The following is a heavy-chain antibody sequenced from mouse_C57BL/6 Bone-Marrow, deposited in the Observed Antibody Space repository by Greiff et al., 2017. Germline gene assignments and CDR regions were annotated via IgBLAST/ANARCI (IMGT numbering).Heavy chain of an antibody. J-gene: IGHJ4*01. CDR2: INPNSGTT. V-gene: IGHV1-39*01. CDR1: GYSFTDYN. Sequence: VQLQQSGPELVKPGASVKISCKASGYSFTDYNMNWVKQSTGQGLEWIGVINPNSGTTSYNQKFKGKATLTVDQSSSTAYMQLNSLTSEDSAVYYSARCYDDGCAMDYWGQGTSVTVSA. CDR3: ARCYDDGCAMDY. D-gene: IGHD2-4*01.